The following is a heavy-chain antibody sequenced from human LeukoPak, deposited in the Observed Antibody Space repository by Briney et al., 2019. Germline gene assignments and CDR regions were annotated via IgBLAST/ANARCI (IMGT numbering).Heavy chain of an antibody. CDR1: GYSFTSYD. J-gene: IGHJ4*02. V-gene: IGHV1-8*01. CDR3: SREGGQAAELDN. CDR2: STPNNGNR. Sequence: ASVKVSCKASGYSFTSYDIHWVRQAPGKGREWMGWSTPNNGNRGHAQKFQGRVTLTRDTSTGTAYMELSSLTSADTAIYFCSREGGQAAELDNWGQGTQVTVSS. D-gene: IGHD6-25*01.